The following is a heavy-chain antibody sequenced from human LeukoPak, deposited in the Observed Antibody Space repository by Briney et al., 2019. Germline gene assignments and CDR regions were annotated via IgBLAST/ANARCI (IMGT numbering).Heavy chain of an antibody. D-gene: IGHD5-18*01. CDR3: AHSEGGYSDGKSFVY. CDR1: GGSISSADYY. J-gene: IGHJ4*02. CDR2: IYYSGST. Sequence: SETLSLTCTVSGGSISSADYYWSWIRQPPGKGLEWIGYIYYSGSTYHNPSLKSRVTISVDPSKNQFSLKLSAVTAADTAVYYCAHSEGGYSDGKSFVYWGQGTLVTVSS. V-gene: IGHV4-30-4*02.